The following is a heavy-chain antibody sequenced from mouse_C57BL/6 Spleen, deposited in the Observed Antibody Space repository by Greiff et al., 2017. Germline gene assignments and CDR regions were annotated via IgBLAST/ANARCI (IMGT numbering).Heavy chain of an antibody. CDR1: GFTFNTYA. D-gene: IGHD2-1*01. J-gene: IGHJ4*01. CDR2: IRSKSSNYAT. Sequence: EVQLVESGGGLVQPKGSLKLSCAASGFTFNTYAMHWVRQAPGTGLAWVARIRSKSSNYATYYADSVKDRFTISRDDSQSMLYLQMNNLKTEDTAMYYCVRERLYYPSAMDDWGQGTSGTVSS. V-gene: IGHV10-3*01. CDR3: VRERLYYPSAMDD.